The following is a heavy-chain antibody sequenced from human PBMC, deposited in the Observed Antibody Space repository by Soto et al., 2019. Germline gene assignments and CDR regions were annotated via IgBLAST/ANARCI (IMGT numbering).Heavy chain of an antibody. V-gene: IGHV4-30-4*01. CDR3: ARSPTVGGFISGIDV. CDR1: VRSFSSGDDD. CDR2: IYYSGST. J-gene: IGHJ6*02. Sequence: PSETLSLTCTASVRSFSSGDDDWSWCLQPPGKGQEWIGYIYYSGSTYYNPSLKSRVAISVDTSKNQFSLKLSSVIAADTAVYYCARSPTVGGFISGIDVWGQGTTVTVSS. D-gene: IGHD3-16*01.